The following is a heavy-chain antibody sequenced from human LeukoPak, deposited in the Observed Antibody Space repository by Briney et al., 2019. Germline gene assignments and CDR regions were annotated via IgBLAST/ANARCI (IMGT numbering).Heavy chain of an antibody. D-gene: IGHD6-19*01. CDR1: GGSFSGYY. J-gene: IGHJ4*02. CDR3: ARSGSSGWPGGFDY. V-gene: IGHV4-34*01. Sequence: SATLSLTCAVYGGSFSGYYWSWIRQPPGKGLEWIGEINHSGSTNYNPSLKSRVTISVDTSKNQFSLKLSSVTAADTAVYYCARSGSSGWPGGFDYWGQGTLVTVSS. CDR2: INHSGST.